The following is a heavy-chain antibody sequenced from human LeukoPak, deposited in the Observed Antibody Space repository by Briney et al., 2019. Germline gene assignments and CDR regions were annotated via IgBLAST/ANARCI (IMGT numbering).Heavy chain of an antibody. CDR2: IYPGGDS. CDR3: ARLNFGDDY. CDR1: GFNVGSKH. D-gene: IGHD4-17*01. V-gene: IGHV3-53*01. J-gene: IGHJ4*02. Sequence: GGSLRLSCAASGFNVGSKHMNWVRQAPGKGLEWVPGIYPGGDSYYADSLKGRFIISRDISKNTVFLQMSSLRDEDTAVYYCARLNFGDDYWGQGALVTVSS.